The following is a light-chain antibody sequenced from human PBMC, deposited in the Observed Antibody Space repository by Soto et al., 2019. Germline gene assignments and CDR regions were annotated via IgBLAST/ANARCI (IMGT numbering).Light chain of an antibody. CDR1: QGISSW. J-gene: IGKJ4*01. CDR2: TAS. V-gene: IGKV1-12*01. Sequence: DIQMTQSPYSVSASVGARVTITCRASQGISSWLSWYQQKPGKAPNLLIHTASSLQSGVPSRFSGSGSETDFTLTIISRQPEDCATYYCQQANSFPLTFGGGTKVEIK. CDR3: QQANSFPLT.